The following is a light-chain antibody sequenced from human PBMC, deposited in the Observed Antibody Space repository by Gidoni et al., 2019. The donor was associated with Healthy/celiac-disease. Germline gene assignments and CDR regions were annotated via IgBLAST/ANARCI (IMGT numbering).Light chain of an antibody. CDR2: CAS. Sequence: EIGMTQSQDSLEVSLGERATINCKSSKSVLYSYNNKNYLAWYQQKPGQPPKLLIYCASTLESGVPSRFSGSGSGTDFTLTISSLQAEDVAVYYCQQYYSTPLTFGQGTKVEIK. CDR3: QQYYSTPLT. J-gene: IGKJ1*01. V-gene: IGKV4-1*01. CDR1: KSVLYSYNNKNY.